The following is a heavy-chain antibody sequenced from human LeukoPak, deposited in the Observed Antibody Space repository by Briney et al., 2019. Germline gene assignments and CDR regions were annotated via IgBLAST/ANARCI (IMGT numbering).Heavy chain of an antibody. CDR3: ARHFPYYYDSSGYFDY. J-gene: IGHJ4*02. CDR2: IYYSGST. CDR1: GGSISSSSYY. V-gene: IGHV4-39*01. Sequence: PSETLSLTCTVSGGSISSSSYYWGWIRQPPGKGLEWIGSIYYSGSTYYNPSLKSRVTISVDTSKNQFPLKLSSVTAADTAVYYCARHFPYYYDSSGYFDYWGQGTLVTVSS. D-gene: IGHD3-22*01.